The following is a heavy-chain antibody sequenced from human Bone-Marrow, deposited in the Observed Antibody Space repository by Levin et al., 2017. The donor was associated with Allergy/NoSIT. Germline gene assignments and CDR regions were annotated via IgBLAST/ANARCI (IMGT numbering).Heavy chain of an antibody. V-gene: IGHV3-9*01. D-gene: IGHD2-21*01. CDR3: LTVGLWLNHFDN. J-gene: IGHJ4*02. CDR2: ITWNSGSK. Sequence: GGSLRLSCAASGFSFDDVAMHWVRQAPGKGLEWVSEITWNSGSKGYADSVKGRFTISRDNAKKSLYLQMNSLRAEDTALYYCLTVGLWLNHFDNWGQGTLVTVSS. CDR1: GFSFDDVA.